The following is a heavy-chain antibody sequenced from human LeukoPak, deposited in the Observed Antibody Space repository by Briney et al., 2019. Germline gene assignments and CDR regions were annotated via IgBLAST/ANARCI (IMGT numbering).Heavy chain of an antibody. J-gene: IGHJ4*02. CDR3: ARLVGATISYYFDY. CDR1: GFTFSSYS. V-gene: IGHV3-21*01. D-gene: IGHD1-26*01. CDR2: ISSSSSYI. Sequence: GGSLRLSCAASGFTFSSYSMNWVRQAPGKGLEWVSSISSSSSYIYYADSVKGRFTISRDNAKSSLYLQMNSLRAEDTAVYYCARLVGATISYYFDYWGQGTLVTVSS.